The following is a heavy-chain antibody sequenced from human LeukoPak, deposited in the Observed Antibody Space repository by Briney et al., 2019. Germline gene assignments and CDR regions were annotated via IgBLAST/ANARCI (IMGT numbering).Heavy chain of an antibody. CDR2: IKHDGSET. V-gene: IGHV3-7*01. Sequence: GGSLRLSCAASGFTFRSCWMSWVRQAPGKGLEWVANIKHDGSETYYVDSVKGRFTISRDNAKNSVYLQMNSLRAEDTAVYYCARDPPWTDGAPQKAYDIWGQGTMVAVSS. CDR3: ARDPPWTDGAPQKAYDI. CDR1: GFTFRSCW. J-gene: IGHJ3*02. D-gene: IGHD1-26*01.